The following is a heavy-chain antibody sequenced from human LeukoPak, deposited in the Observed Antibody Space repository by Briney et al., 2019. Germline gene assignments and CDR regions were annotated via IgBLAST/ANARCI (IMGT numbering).Heavy chain of an antibody. CDR2: LSGSGDRS. CDR1: GFTFSNYA. V-gene: IGHV3-23*01. Sequence: GGSLRPSCAASGFTFSNYAMSWVRQAPGKGLEWVSALSGSGDRSYYADSVKGRFTISRDNSKNTLYLQMNSLRAEDTAVYYCARGGSGSYYGEYFQHWGQGTLVTVSS. D-gene: IGHD1-26*01. J-gene: IGHJ1*01. CDR3: ARGGSGSYYGEYFQH.